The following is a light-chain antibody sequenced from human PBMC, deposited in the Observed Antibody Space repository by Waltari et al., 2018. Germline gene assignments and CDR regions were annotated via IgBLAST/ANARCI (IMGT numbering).Light chain of an antibody. CDR1: QSLLHDNRYNY. CDR3: MQALQFPS. J-gene: IGKJ1*01. V-gene: IGKV2-28*01. Sequence: DIVMTQSPLSLSVTPGEPASIPCRSSQSLLHDNRYNYLDWYVQRPGQSPQLLIYLGSNRASGVPDRFSGSGSGTDFTLKISRVEAEDVGIYYCMQALQFPSFGQGTKVEIK. CDR2: LGS.